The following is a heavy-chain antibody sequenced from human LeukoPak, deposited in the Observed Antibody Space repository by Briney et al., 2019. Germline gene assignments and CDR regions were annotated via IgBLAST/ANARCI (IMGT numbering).Heavy chain of an antibody. CDR1: GFTFSGSA. J-gene: IGHJ4*02. CDR2: IRSTANNYAT. D-gene: IGHD6-13*01. V-gene: IGHV3-73*01. Sequence: PGGSLRLSCAASGFTFSGSAMHWVRQASGKGLEWVGRIRSTANNYATAYAASLKGRFTISRDDSKNTAYLQMNSLETEDTAVYYCARDSLSGIAAAESYFDYWGQGTLVTVSS. CDR3: ARDSLSGIAAAESYFDY.